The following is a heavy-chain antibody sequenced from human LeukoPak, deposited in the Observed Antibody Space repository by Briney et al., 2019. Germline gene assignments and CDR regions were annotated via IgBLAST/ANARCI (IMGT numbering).Heavy chain of an antibody. CDR1: GYTFSGYY. D-gene: IGHD6-19*01. CDR3: ARDLFNSGWTGAFGI. J-gene: IGHJ3*02. Sequence: ASVKVSCKASGYTFSGYYIHWVRQAPGQGLEWMGWINPKSGGTEYAQNFQGRVTMTRDTSIDTVYMELSSLRSDDTAVYYCARDLFNSGWTGAFGIWGQGIMVTVSS. CDR2: INPKSGGT. V-gene: IGHV1-2*02.